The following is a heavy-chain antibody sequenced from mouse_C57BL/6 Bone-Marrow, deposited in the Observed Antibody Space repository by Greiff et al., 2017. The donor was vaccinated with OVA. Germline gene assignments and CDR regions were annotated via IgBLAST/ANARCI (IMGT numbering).Heavy chain of an antibody. D-gene: IGHD2-1*01. J-gene: IGHJ1*03. CDR2: IYPRSGNT. V-gene: IGHV1-81*01. CDR1: GYTFTSYG. CDR3: ARSDYGNYGYFDV. Sequence: VQVQQYGAELARPGASVKLSCKASGYTFTSYGISWVKQRTGQGLEWIGEIYPRSGNTYYNEKFKGKATLTADKSSSTAYMELRSLTSEDSAVYFCARSDYGNYGYFDVWGTGTTVTVSS.